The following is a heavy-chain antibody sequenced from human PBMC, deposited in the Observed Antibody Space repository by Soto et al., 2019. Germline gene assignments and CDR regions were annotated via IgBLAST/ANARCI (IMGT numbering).Heavy chain of an antibody. CDR3: ARAGIVVVVAATLSVFDY. CDR2: INPSGGIT. CDR1: GYTFTSYY. D-gene: IGHD2-15*01. V-gene: IGHV1-46*03. J-gene: IGHJ4*02. Sequence: QVQLVQSGAEVKKPGASVKVSCKASGYTFTSYYMHWVRQAPGQGLEWMGIINPSGGITSYAKKFQGRVTMTRDTSTSTVYMELSSLRSEDTAVYYCARAGIVVVVAATLSVFDYWGQGTLVTVSS.